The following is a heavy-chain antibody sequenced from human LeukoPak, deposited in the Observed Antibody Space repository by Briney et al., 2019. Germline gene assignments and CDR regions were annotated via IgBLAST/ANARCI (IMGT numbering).Heavy chain of an antibody. CDR2: INPNSGGT. V-gene: IGHV1-2*02. Sequence: ASVKVSCKASGYTFTSYGISWVRQAPGQGLEWMGWINPNSGGTNYAQKFQGRVTMTRDTSISTAYMELSRLRSDDTAVYYCAIELELRPFDYWGQGTLVTVSS. J-gene: IGHJ4*02. D-gene: IGHD1-7*01. CDR3: AIELELRPFDY. CDR1: GYTFTSYG.